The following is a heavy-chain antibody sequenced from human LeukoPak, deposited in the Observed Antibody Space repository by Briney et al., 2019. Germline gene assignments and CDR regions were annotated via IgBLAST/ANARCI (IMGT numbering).Heavy chain of an antibody. J-gene: IGHJ4*02. Sequence: GGSLRLSCAASGFTFSSYGMHWVRQAPGKGLEWVAFIRYDGNNKYYADSVKGRFTISRDNSKNTLYLQMNSLRAEDTAVYYCAKDMYYYFWSGYPDYWGQGTLVAVSS. D-gene: IGHD3-3*01. CDR2: IRYDGNNK. CDR3: AKDMYYYFWSGYPDY. CDR1: GFTFSSYG. V-gene: IGHV3-30*02.